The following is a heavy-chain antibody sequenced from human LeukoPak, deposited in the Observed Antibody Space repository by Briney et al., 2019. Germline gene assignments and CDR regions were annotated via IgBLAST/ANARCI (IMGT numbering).Heavy chain of an antibody. V-gene: IGHV1-69*05. CDR2: IIPIFGTA. CDR1: GGTFSSYA. CDR3: ARNYMYYGSGVEWFNP. J-gene: IGHJ5*02. D-gene: IGHD3-10*01. Sequence: ASVKVSCKASGGTFSSYAISWVRQAPGQGLEWMGGIIPIFGTANYAQKFQGRVTITTDESTSTAYMELSSLRSEDTAVYYCARNYMYYGSGVEWFNPWGQGTLVTVSS.